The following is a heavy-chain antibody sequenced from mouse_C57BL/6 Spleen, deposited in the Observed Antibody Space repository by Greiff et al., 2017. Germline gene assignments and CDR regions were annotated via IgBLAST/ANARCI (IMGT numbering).Heavy chain of an antibody. CDR3: ARRRVTPVVAHWYFDV. CDR1: GYTFTSYG. Sequence: VQLQQSGAELARPGASVKLSCKASGYTFTSYGISWVKQRTGQGLEWIGEIYPRSGNTYYNEKFKGKATLTADKSSSTAYMELRRLTSEDSAVYFCARRRVTPVVAHWYFDVWGTGTTVTVSS. J-gene: IGHJ1*03. CDR2: IYPRSGNT. D-gene: IGHD1-1*01. V-gene: IGHV1-81*01.